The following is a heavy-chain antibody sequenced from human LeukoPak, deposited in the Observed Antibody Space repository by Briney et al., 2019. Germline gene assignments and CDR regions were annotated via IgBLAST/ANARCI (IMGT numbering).Heavy chain of an antibody. J-gene: IGHJ4*02. Sequence: GGSLRLSCAASGFTFISYAMSWVRQAPGKGLEWVSAISGSGGTTYYADSVKGRFTISRDNSKNTLFLQMNSLKTEDTAVYYCATDLLEVVIATTTCGNWGQGTLVTVSS. CDR3: ATDLLEVVIATTTCGN. CDR1: GFTFISYA. V-gene: IGHV3-23*01. CDR2: ISGSGGTT. D-gene: IGHD2-21*01.